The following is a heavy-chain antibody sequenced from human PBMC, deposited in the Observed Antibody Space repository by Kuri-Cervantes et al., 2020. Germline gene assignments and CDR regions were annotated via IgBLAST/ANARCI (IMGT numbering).Heavy chain of an antibody. CDR3: ASSPHCSGGSCYWFDP. V-gene: IGHV1-69*06. D-gene: IGHD2-15*01. CDR1: GATFSSYA. CDR2: IIPIFGTA. J-gene: IGHJ5*02. Sequence: SVKVSCKASGATFSSYAISWVRQAPGQGLEWMGGIIPIFGTANYAQKFQGRVTITADKSTSTAYMELSSLRSEDTAVYYCASSPHCSGGSCYWFDPWGQGTLVTVSS.